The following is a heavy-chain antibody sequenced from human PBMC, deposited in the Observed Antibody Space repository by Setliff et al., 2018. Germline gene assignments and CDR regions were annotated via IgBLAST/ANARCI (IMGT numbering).Heavy chain of an antibody. Sequence: SETLSLTCAVYGGSFSGYYWSWVRQPPGKGLERIGEINHSGSTNYNPSLKSRVTISVDTSKNQFSLKLSSVTAADTAVYYCAREGSRGYFDYWGQGTLVTVSS. CDR2: INHSGST. J-gene: IGHJ4*02. D-gene: IGHD3-10*01. CDR3: AREGSRGYFDY. CDR1: GGSFSGYY. V-gene: IGHV4-34*01.